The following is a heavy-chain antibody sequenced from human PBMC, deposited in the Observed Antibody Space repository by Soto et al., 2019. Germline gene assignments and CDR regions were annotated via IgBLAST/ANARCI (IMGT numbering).Heavy chain of an antibody. Sequence: SETLSLTCTVSGGSFSSYHWSWIRQPPGKGLEWIGYIYYSGSTNYNPSLKSRVTISVDTSKNQFSLKLSSVTAADTAVYYCARHTATVTTFDYWGQGTLVTVSS. D-gene: IGHD4-17*01. CDR2: IYYSGST. V-gene: IGHV4-59*08. CDR1: GGSFSSYH. CDR3: ARHTATVTTFDY. J-gene: IGHJ4*02.